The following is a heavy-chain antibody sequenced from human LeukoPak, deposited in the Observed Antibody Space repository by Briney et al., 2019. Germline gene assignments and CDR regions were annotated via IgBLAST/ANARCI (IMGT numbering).Heavy chain of an antibody. CDR1: GGTFSRYG. V-gene: IGHV1-69*01. J-gene: IGHJ4*02. D-gene: IGHD3-22*01. CDR2: IIPLFGTA. CDR3: AREWSYETSGYFYYY. Sequence: SVKVSCKASGGTFSRYGISWVRQAPGQGLEWMGGIIPLFGTANYAQKFQGRVTITADESTSTAYMELSSLRSEDTAVYYCAREWSYETSGYFYYYWGQGTLVTVSS.